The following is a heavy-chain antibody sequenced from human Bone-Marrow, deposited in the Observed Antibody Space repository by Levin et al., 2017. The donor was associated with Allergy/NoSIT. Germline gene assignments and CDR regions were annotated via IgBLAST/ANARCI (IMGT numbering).Heavy chain of an antibody. CDR3: ARDEAVLIAAAGIKGGLNAFDI. J-gene: IGHJ3*02. V-gene: IGHV4-39*07. CDR2: IYYSGST. CDR1: GGSISSSSYY. Sequence: SQTLSLTCTVSGGSISSSSYYWGWIRQPPGKGLEWIGSIYYSGSTYYNPSLKSRVTISVDTSKNQFSLKLSSVTAADTAVYYCARDEAVLIAAAGIKGGLNAFDIWGQGTMVTVSS. D-gene: IGHD6-13*01.